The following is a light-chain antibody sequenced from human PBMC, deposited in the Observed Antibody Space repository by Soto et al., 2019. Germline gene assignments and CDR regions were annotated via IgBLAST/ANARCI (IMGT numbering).Light chain of an antibody. Sequence: QSALTQPASVSGSPGQSITISCTGTSSDVGGYNYVSWYQQHPDKAPKLMIYEVSNRPSGLSNRFSGSKSGNTASLTISGLQAEDEADYYCSSYTSSRTLVFGGGTKLTVL. V-gene: IGLV2-14*01. J-gene: IGLJ2*01. CDR2: EVS. CDR1: SSDVGGYNY. CDR3: SSYTSSRTLV.